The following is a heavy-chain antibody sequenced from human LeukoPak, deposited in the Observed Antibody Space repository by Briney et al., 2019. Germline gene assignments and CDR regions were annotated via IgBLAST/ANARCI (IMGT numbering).Heavy chain of an antibody. V-gene: IGHV1-46*01. CDR1: GGTFSSYA. CDR2: INPSGGST. J-gene: IGHJ4*02. CDR3: ARSIVVVPAAGVGY. D-gene: IGHD2-2*01. Sequence: ASVKVSCTASGGTFSSYAISWVRQAPGQGLEWMGIINPSGGSTSYAQKFQGRVTMTRDTSTSTVYMELSSLRSEDTAVYYCARSIVVVPAAGVGYWGQGTLVTVSS.